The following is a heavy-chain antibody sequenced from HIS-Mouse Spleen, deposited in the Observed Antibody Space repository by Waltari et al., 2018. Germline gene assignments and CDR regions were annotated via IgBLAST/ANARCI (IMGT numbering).Heavy chain of an antibody. V-gene: IGHV4-4*07. CDR2: IYTSGST. D-gene: IGHD1-7*01. CDR3: ARVEKDAGTCYDP. J-gene: IGHJ5*02. CDR1: GGSISSYY. Sequence: QVQLQESGPGLVKPSETLSLTCTVSGGSISSYYWSWIRQPAGNGLEWIGRIYTSGSTNYNPSLKSRVSMSVDTSKNQFSRKLSSVTAADTAVYYCARVEKDAGTCYDPWGQGTLVTVSS.